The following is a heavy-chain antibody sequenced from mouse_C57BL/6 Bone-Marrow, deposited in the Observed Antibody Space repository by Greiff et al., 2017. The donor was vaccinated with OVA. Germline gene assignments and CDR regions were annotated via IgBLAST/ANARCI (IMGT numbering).Heavy chain of an antibody. D-gene: IGHD2-1*01. CDR3: ATCNFLYWYFDV. CDR2: IHPNSGST. J-gene: IGHJ1*03. Sequence: QVQLQQPGAELVKPGASVKLSCKASGYTFTSYWMHWVKQRPGQGLEWIGMIHPNSGSTNYNEKFKSKATLTVDKSSSTAYMQLSSLTSEDSAVYYCATCNFLYWYFDVWGTGTTVTVSS. CDR1: GYTFTSYW. V-gene: IGHV1-64*01.